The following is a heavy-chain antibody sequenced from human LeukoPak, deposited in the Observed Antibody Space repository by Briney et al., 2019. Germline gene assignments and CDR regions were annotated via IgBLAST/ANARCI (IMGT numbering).Heavy chain of an antibody. CDR2: IYYTGST. V-gene: IGHV4-31*03. J-gene: IGHJ5*02. CDR1: GGSITSAGHY. CDR3: ARDKVTVTGNWFDP. D-gene: IGHD4-17*01. Sequence: SETLSLTCSVSGGSITSAGHYWSWIRQLPGKGLEWIGYIYYTGSTYYNPSFKSRALISVDTSKYQFSLDLSSVTAADTAVYYCARDKVTVTGNWFDPWGQGTLVTVSS.